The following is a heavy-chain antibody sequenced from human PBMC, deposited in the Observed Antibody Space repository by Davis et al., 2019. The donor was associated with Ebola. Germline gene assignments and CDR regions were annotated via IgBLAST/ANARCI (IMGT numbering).Heavy chain of an antibody. CDR2: IYYSGST. CDR1: GGSISSGDYY. CDR3: ASGKSITMIVVVAYFDY. D-gene: IGHD3-22*01. J-gene: IGHJ4*02. V-gene: IGHV4-30-4*01. Sequence: MPSETLSLTCTVSGGSISSGDYYWSWIRQPPGKGLEWIGYIYYSGSTYYNPSLKSRVTISVDTSKNQFPLKLSSVTAADTAVYYCASGKSITMIVVVAYFDYWGQGTLVTVSS.